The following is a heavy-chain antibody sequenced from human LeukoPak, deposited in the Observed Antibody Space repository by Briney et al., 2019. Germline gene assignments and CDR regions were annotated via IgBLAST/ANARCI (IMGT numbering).Heavy chain of an antibody. V-gene: IGHV3-48*03. J-gene: IGHJ4*02. D-gene: IGHD1-14*01. CDR2: ISGSGRTI. Sequence: PGGSLRLSCVVSGFTFSSYEMNWVRQAPGKGLEWVSYISGSGRTIFYADSVKGRFTISRDNSKNTLYLQMNTLRAEDTAVYYCAKGWGTLDYWGQGTLVTVSS. CDR1: GFTFSSYE. CDR3: AKGWGTLDY.